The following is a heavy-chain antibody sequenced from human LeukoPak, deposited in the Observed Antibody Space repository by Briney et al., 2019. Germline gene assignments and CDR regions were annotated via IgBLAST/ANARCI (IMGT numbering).Heavy chain of an antibody. CDR1: GYTFTSYD. J-gene: IGHJ4*02. CDR2: MNPNSGNT. D-gene: IGHD3-22*01. V-gene: IGHV1-8*01. Sequence: ASVKVSCKASGYTFTSYDINWVRQATGQGLEWMGWMNPNSGNTGYAQKFQGRVTMTRNTFISTAYMELSSLRSEDTAVYYCARAPAYYYDSSGYYTYWGQGTLVTVSS. CDR3: ARAPAYYYDSSGYYTY.